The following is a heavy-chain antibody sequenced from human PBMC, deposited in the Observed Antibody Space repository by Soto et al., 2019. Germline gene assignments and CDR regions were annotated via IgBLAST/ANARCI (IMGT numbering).Heavy chain of an antibody. J-gene: IGHJ6*02. V-gene: IGHV3-49*04. CDR3: TITYYYDSSGYYYPSYYYGMDV. CDR1: GFTFGDYA. D-gene: IGHD3-22*01. Sequence: PGGSLRLSCTASGFTFGDYAMSWVRQAPGKGLEWVGFIRSKAYGGTTEYAASVKGRFTIARDDSKSIAYLQMNSLKTEDTAVYYCTITYYYDSSGYYYPSYYYGMDVWGQGTTVTVS. CDR2: IRSKAYGGTT.